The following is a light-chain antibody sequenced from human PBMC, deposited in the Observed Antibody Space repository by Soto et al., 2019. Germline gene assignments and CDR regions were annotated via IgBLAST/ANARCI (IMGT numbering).Light chain of an antibody. CDR2: GES. CDR3: QQYHTWPIT. J-gene: IGKJ4*01. Sequence: EIVLTPTPGTLSLSPGERATLSCRASQSVSSSSLAWYQQKPGQAPRLLISGESTGATGIPARFSGSGSGTEFTLTISSLQSEDCAIYYCQQYHTWPITFGGGTKVDIK. V-gene: IGKV3-15*01. CDR1: QSVSSS.